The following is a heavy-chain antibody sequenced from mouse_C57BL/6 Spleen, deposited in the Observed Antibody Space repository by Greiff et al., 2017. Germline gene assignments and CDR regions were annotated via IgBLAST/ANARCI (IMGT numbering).Heavy chain of an antibody. J-gene: IGHJ3*01. Sequence: VQLQQPGAELVRPGSSVKLSCKASGYTFTSYWMDWVKQRPGQGLEWIGNISPSDSETHYNQKFKDKATLTVDKSSSTAYMQLSSLTSEDSAVYYGARGGLLPFADGGKGTLVTVSA. CDR3: ARGGLLPFAD. D-gene: IGHD2-3*01. CDR2: ISPSDSET. CDR1: GYTFTSYW. V-gene: IGHV1-61*01.